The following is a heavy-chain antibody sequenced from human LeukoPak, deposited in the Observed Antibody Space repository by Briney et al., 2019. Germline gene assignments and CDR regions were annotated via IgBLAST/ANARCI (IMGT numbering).Heavy chain of an antibody. CDR2: IYYSGST. V-gene: IGHV4-39*01. D-gene: IGHD3-16*02. CDR1: GGSISSSSYY. CDR3: ARGPMITFGGVIGNFDY. Sequence: PSETLSLTCTVSGGSISSSSYYWGWIRQPPGKGLEWIGSIYYSGSTYYNPSLKSRVTISVDTSKNQFSLKLSSVTAADTAVYYCARGPMITFGGVIGNFDYWGQGTLVTVSS. J-gene: IGHJ4*02.